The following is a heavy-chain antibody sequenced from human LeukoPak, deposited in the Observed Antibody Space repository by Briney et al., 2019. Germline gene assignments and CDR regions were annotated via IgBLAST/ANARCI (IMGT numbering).Heavy chain of an antibody. D-gene: IGHD6-19*01. V-gene: IGHV3-48*03. CDR2: ISSSGSTI. CDR1: GFTFSSYE. J-gene: IGHJ6*03. Sequence: GSPRLSCAASGFTFSSYEMNWVRQAPGKGLEWVSYISSSGSTIYYADSVKGRFTLSRDNARNSLYLQMNSLRAEDTALYYCVRDGQDWLPPYYMDVWGKGTTVTVSS. CDR3: VRDGQDWLPPYYMDV.